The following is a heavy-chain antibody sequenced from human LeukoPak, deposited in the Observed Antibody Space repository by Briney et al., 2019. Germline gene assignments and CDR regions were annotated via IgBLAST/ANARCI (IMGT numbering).Heavy chain of an antibody. CDR2: MNPNSGNT. CDR1: GYTFTSYD. D-gene: IGHD2-2*01. J-gene: IGHJ5*02. V-gene: IGHV1-8*01. Sequence: ASVKVSCKPSGYTFTSYDINWVRQATGQGLAWMGWMNPNSGNTGYAQKFQGRVTMTRNTSISTAYMELSSLRSEDTAVYYCARGVSPLYQLRRVLNWFDPWGQGTLVTVSS. CDR3: ARGVSPLYQLRRVLNWFDP.